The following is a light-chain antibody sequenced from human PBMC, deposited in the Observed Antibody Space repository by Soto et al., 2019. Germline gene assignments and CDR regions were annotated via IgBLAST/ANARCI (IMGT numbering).Light chain of an antibody. V-gene: IGKV3-20*01. CDR1: RGVSANY. CDR2: GAS. CDR3: QQYGSSPRT. Sequence: ENFLTQSPGPLSLSPGEGATLSCRASRGVSANYLAWYQQKPGQAPTLLIYGASIRAAGIPDRFSGSGSGTDFTLTIRRLEPEDVAVYYCQQYGSSPRTFGQGTKVDIK. J-gene: IGKJ1*01.